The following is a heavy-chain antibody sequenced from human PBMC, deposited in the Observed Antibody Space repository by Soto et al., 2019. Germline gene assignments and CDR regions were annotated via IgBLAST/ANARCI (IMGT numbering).Heavy chain of an antibody. J-gene: IGHJ4*02. Sequence: SETLSLTCTVSGGSISSADYYWSWIRQPPGKGLEWIGYIYYSGSTYYNPSLKSRVTISVDTSKNQFFLKLSSVTAADTAVYYCARGNTPVDYWGQGTLVTVSS. CDR3: ARGNTPVDY. CDR1: GGSISSADYY. CDR2: IYYSGST. V-gene: IGHV4-30-4*01. D-gene: IGHD2-2*02.